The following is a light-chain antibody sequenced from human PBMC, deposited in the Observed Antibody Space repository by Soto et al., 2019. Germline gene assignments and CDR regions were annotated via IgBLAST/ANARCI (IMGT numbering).Light chain of an antibody. CDR2: GAS. CDR1: QTISTY. J-gene: IGKJ1*01. Sequence: DIQMTQSPSPLSASVGDRVTITCRASQTISTYLNWYQQKPGKAPKLLIYGASSLQSGVPSRFSGSGSGTDFTLTISSLQPEDVATYYCQKYNSALWTFGQGTKVDIK. V-gene: IGKV1-39*01. CDR3: QKYNSALWT.